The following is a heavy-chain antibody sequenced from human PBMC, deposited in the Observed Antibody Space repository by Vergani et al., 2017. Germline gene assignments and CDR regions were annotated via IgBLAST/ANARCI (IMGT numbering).Heavy chain of an antibody. D-gene: IGHD5-24*01. CDR3: ARQGSGRGLQKSPRDFDY. CDR2: IYPGDSDT. J-gene: IGHJ4*02. Sequence: EVQLVQSGAEVKKPGESLKISCKGSGYSFTSYWIGWVRQMPGKGLEWMGIIYPGDSDTRYSPSFQGQVTISADKSISTAYLQWSSLKASDTAMYYCARQGSGRGLQKSPRDFDYWGQGTLVTVSS. CDR1: GYSFTSYW. V-gene: IGHV5-51*01.